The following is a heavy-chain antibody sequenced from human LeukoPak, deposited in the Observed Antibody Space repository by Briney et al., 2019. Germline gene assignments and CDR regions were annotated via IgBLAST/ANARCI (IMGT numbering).Heavy chain of an antibody. CDR3: ARDIVGATTPLNLDY. J-gene: IGHJ4*02. CDR2: ISSSSSTI. Sequence: PGGSLRLSCAASGFTFSSYSMNWVRQAPGKGLEWVSYISSSSSTIYYADSVKGRFTISRDNAKNSLYLQMNSLRAEDTAVYYCARDIVGATTPLNLDYWGQGTLVTVSS. D-gene: IGHD1-26*01. CDR1: GFTFSSYS. V-gene: IGHV3-48*01.